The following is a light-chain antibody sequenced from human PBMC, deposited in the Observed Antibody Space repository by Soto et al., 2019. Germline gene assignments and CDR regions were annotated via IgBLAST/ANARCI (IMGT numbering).Light chain of an antibody. Sequence: DIQMTQSPSTLSGSVGDRVTITCRASQTISSWLAWYQQKPGKAPKLLIYKASTLKSGVPSKFRGSGSGTECTLTISSLQPDDLATYYCQHYTSYSEAFGQGTKVELK. CDR2: KAS. J-gene: IGKJ1*01. CDR3: QHYTSYSEA. V-gene: IGKV1-5*03. CDR1: QTISSW.